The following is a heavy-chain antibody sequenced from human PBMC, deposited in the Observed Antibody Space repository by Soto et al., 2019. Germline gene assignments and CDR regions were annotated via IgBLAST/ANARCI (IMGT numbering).Heavy chain of an antibody. CDR2: IVVGSGNT. Sequence: SVKVSCKASGFTFTSSAGQWVRQARGQRLEWIGWIVVGSGNTNYAQKFQERVTITRDMSTSTAYMELSSLRSEDTAVYYCAAADGSGSRFSYYYGPDVWGPGNTVTVSS. D-gene: IGHD3-10*01. V-gene: IGHV1-58*01. J-gene: IGHJ6*02. CDR3: AAADGSGSRFSYYYGPDV. CDR1: GFTFTSSA.